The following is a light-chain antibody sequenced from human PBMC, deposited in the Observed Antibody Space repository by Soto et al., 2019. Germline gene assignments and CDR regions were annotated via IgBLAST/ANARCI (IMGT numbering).Light chain of an antibody. V-gene: IGLV2-23*01. CDR3: CSYAGRNTPVV. Sequence: QSALTQPASVSGSPGQSITISCTGTSGDVGSYNLVSWYQQYPGKAPKLMIYEGSKRPSGVSNRFFGSKSGNTASLTISGLQAEDEADYYCCSYAGRNTPVVFGGGTKLTVL. CDR2: EGS. J-gene: IGLJ2*01. CDR1: SGDVGSYNL.